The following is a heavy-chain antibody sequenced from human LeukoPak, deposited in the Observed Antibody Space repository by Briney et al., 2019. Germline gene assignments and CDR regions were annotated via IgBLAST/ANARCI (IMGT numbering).Heavy chain of an antibody. CDR2: ISVSGGST. V-gene: IGHV3-23*01. CDR1: GFTFSSYA. J-gene: IGHJ4*02. CDR3: AKDLHYYDSSGYYYDYFDY. D-gene: IGHD3-22*01. Sequence: GGSLRLSCAASGFTFSSYAMSWVRNAPGKGLEWVSDISVSGGSTYYGGSVKGRFTISGDNSKNTLYLQMNSLRAEDTAVYYCAKDLHYYDSSGYYYDYFDYWGQGTLVTVSS.